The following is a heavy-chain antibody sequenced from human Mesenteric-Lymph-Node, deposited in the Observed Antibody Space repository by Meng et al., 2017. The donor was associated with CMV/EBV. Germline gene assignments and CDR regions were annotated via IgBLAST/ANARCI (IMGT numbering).Heavy chain of an antibody. CDR3: ARGYCSSTSCYPYAFDI. Sequence: ASVKVSCKASGYTFTGHYMHWVRQAPGQGLEWMGWINPNSGGTNYAQKFQGRVTMTRDTSISTAYMELSRLRSDDTAVYYCARGYCSSTSCYPYAFDIWGQGTMVTVSS. CDR2: INPNSGGT. CDR1: GYTFTGHY. V-gene: IGHV1-2*02. J-gene: IGHJ3*02. D-gene: IGHD2-2*01.